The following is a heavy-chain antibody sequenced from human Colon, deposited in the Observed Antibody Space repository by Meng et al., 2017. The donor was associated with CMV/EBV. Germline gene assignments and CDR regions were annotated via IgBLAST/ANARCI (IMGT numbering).Heavy chain of an antibody. CDR2: ISAYTGGT. V-gene: IGHV1-18*01. Sequence: QVQRVRSGAEVKKPGASVKVSCKASGYTFTNYGISWVRQAPGQGLEWMGWISAYTGGTYYAQKFQGRVTMTTDTSTSTAYMELRSLRSDDTAVYYCVRESQSGSYIYLQHWGQGTLVTVSS. D-gene: IGHD1-26*01. CDR1: GYTFTNYG. J-gene: IGHJ1*01. CDR3: VRESQSGSYIYLQH.